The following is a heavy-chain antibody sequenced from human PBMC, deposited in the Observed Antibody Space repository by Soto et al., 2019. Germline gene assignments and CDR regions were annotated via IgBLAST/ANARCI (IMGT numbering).Heavy chain of an antibody. J-gene: IGHJ6*02. CDR2: IIPIFGTA. CDR3: ARGGYIVVVTATPGYGMDV. D-gene: IGHD2-21*02. CDR1: GGTFSIYA. V-gene: IGHV1-69*01. Sequence: QVQLVQSGAEVKKPGSSVKVSCKASGGTFSIYAISWVRQAPGQGLEWMGGIIPIFGTANYAQKFQGRVTITADESTSTAYMELSSLRSEDTAVYYCARGGYIVVVTATPGYGMDVWGQGTTVTVSS.